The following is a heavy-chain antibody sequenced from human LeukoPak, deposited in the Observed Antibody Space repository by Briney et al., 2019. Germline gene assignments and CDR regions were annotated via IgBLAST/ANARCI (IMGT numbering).Heavy chain of an antibody. V-gene: IGHV3-9*01. CDR2: ISWNSGSI. CDR1: GFTFDDYG. Sequence: GRSLRLSCAASGFTFDDYGMHWVRQAPGKGLEWVSGISWNSGSIGYADSVKGRFTISRDNAKNSLYLQMNSLRAEDTALYYCAKAPYYYGMDVWGQGTTVTVSS. J-gene: IGHJ6*02. CDR3: AKAPYYYGMDV.